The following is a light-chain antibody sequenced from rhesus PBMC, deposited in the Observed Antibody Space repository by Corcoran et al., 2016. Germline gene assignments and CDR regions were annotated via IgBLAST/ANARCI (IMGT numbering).Light chain of an antibody. CDR1: QSISSW. CDR3: LQYSSSPWT. V-gene: IGKV1-22*01. J-gene: IGKJ1*01. CDR2: KAS. Sequence: DIQMTQSPSSLSASVGDTVTITCRASQSISSWLDWYQQKPGKAPKLLIYKASSLQSGDPSRFSGSGSGTDFTLTIISLQPEDFATYYCLQYSSSPWTFGQGTKVEIK.